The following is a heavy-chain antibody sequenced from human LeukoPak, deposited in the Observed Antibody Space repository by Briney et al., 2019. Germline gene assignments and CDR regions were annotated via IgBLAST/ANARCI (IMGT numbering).Heavy chain of an antibody. Sequence: SETLSLTCTVSGGSISIYYWSWIRQPPGKGLEWIGYIYYSGSTNYNPSLKSRVTISVDTSKNQFSLKLSSVTAADTAVYYCARKDYMGYYFDYWGQGTLVTVSS. D-gene: IGHD4-11*01. J-gene: IGHJ4*02. CDR1: GGSISIYY. CDR2: IYYSGST. CDR3: ARKDYMGYYFDY. V-gene: IGHV4-59*01.